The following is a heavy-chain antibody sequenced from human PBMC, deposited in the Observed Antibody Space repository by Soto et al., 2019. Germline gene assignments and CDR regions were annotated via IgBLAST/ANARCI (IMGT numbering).Heavy chain of an antibody. CDR2: IYYSGST. Sequence: SETLSLTCTVSGGSISSSSYYWGWVRQPPGKGLEWIGSIYYSGSTYYNPSLKSRVTISVDTSKNQFSLKLSSVTAADTAVYYCARQAIFGVVTYYYYYGMDVWGQGTTVTVSS. CDR3: ARQAIFGVVTYYYYYGMDV. V-gene: IGHV4-39*01. D-gene: IGHD3-3*01. J-gene: IGHJ6*02. CDR1: GGSISSSSYY.